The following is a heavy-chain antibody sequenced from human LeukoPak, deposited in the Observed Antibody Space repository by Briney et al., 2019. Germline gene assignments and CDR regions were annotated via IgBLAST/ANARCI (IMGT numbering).Heavy chain of an antibody. CDR3: ARGWLKSNFDY. J-gene: IGHJ4*01. V-gene: IGHV6-1*01. D-gene: IGHD5-24*01. Sequence: SQTLSLTRAISGDSVSINSAGWNWIRQSPSRGLEWLGRTYYMSKWYSDYAVSVKSRITINADTSKNQFSLQLDSVTPEDTAVYYCARGWLKSNFDYWGHGTLVTVSS. CDR1: GDSVSINSAG. CDR2: TYYMSKWYS.